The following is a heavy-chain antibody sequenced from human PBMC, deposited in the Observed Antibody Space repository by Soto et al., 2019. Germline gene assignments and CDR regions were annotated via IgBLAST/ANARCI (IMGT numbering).Heavy chain of an antibody. D-gene: IGHD3-3*01. J-gene: IGHJ5*02. CDR1: GFTFSSYA. V-gene: IGHV3-30-3*01. CDR3: ARDRPQDGFGVVIRSLDP. CDR2: ISYDGSNK. Sequence: GSLRLSCAASGFTFSSYAMHWVRQAPGKGLEWVAVISYDGSNKYYADSVKGRFTISRDNSKNTLYLQMNSLRAEDTAVYYCARDRPQDGFGVVIRSLDPWGQGTLVTVSS.